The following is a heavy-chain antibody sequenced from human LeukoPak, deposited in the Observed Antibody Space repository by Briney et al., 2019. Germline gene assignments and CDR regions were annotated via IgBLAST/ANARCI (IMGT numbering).Heavy chain of an antibody. J-gene: IGHJ4*02. CDR2: MSSNSGTT. CDR3: ARGGAAMAYY. Sequence: GGSLRLSCTASGFTFSSYSMNWVRQAPGKGLEWVSYMSSNSGTTSYADSMKGRFTISRDNAKNALYLQMNRLRVEDTAVYYCARGGAAMAYYWGQGTLVTVSS. D-gene: IGHD5-18*01. CDR1: GFTFSSYS. V-gene: IGHV3-48*01.